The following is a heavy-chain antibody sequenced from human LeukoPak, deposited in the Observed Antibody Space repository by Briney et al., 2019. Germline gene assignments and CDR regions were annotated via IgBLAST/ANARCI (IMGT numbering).Heavy chain of an antibody. CDR2: IYYSGST. V-gene: IGHV4-39*07. Sequence: PSETLSLTCTVSGGSISSSSYYWGWIRQPPGKGLEWIGSIYYSGSTYYNPSLKSRVTISVDTSKNQFSLKLSSVTAADTAVYYCARDRDIVVVPAAKQIFFDPWGQGTLDTVSS. J-gene: IGHJ5*02. CDR1: GGSISSSSYY. D-gene: IGHD2-2*01. CDR3: ARDRDIVVVPAAKQIFFDP.